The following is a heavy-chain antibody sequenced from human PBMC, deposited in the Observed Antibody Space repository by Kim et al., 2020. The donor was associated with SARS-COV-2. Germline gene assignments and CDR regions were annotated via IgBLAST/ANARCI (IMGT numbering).Heavy chain of an antibody. CDR2: TTWDGGST. Sequence: GGSLRLSCAASGFIFHEYTMHWVRQAPGKGLEWVALTTWDGGSTYYADSVKGRFTISRDNSENSLYMQMNSLTIEDSALYYCAKEKSRIGDYWGQGTLVT. CDR1: GFIFHEYT. V-gene: IGHV3-43*01. D-gene: IGHD3-16*01. CDR3: AKEKSRIGDY. J-gene: IGHJ4*02.